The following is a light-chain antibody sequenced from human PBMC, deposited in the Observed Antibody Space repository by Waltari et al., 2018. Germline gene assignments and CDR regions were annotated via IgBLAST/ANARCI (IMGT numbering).Light chain of an antibody. J-gene: IGLJ2*01. CDR3: SSYISSSTLEL. Sequence: QSALTQPASVSGSPGQSIPIPSTGTSSDVGGYNYVSWYQQHPGKAPKLIIYDVSNRPSGVSNRFSGAKSGNTASLTISGLQAEDEADYYCSSYISSSTLELFGGGTSLTVL. CDR2: DVS. CDR1: SSDVGGYNY. V-gene: IGLV2-14*03.